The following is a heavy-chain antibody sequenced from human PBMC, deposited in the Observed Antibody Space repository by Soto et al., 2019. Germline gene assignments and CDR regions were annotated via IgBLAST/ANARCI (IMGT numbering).Heavy chain of an antibody. J-gene: IGHJ6*03. CDR1: GFTFSSYA. Sequence: GGSLRLSCAASGFTFSSYAMSWVRQAPGKGLEWVSAISGSGGSTYYADSVKGRFTISRDNSKNTLYLQMNSLRAEDTAVYYGAKAWGGGRAGIVVVPAAQGSYYYMDVWGKRTTVTVSS. CDR3: AKAWGGGRAGIVVVPAAQGSYYYMDV. D-gene: IGHD2-2*01. V-gene: IGHV3-23*01. CDR2: ISGSGGST.